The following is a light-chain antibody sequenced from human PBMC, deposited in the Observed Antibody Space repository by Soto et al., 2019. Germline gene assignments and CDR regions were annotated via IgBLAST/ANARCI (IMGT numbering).Light chain of an antibody. CDR1: QSVSSSY. J-gene: IGKJ2*01. CDR3: QQYGNSPYT. V-gene: IGKV3D-20*01. CDR2: DAS. Sequence: EIVLTQSPATLSLSPGERATLSCGASQSVSSSYLAWYQQKPGLATRLLIYDASSRATGIPERFSGSGSGTDFLLTISRLEAEDFAVYYCQQYGNSPYTFGQGNKLEIK.